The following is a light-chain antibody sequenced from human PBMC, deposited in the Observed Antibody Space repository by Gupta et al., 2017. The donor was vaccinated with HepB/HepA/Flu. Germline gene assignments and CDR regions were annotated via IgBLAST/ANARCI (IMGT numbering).Light chain of an antibody. CDR1: QSLVQSGGKTY. CDR2: EVC. CDR3: MQGTHEAAYT. V-gene: IGKV2-30*02. Sequence: VVLTQSPLSLPLTLGPPASISCRSSQSLVQSGGKTYLNGCQQRPGKSPRRLSYEVCAMGSGGPDRMSGSGSGTEFTLKSSRVEDDDVGGYYCMQGTHEAAYTFGQGTRLEIK. J-gene: IGKJ2*01.